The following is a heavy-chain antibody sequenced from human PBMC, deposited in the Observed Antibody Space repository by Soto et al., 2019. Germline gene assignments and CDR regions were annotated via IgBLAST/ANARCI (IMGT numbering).Heavy chain of an antibody. J-gene: IGHJ4*02. CDR1: GCTFTSYT. CDR2: LIPMLDIA. D-gene: IGHD2-15*01. CDR3: ARSLGRHQSDTPRGHSFGAGSLFPFDH. Sequence: GASVKVSCKASGCTFTSYTVSWVRQAPGQGLGWVGGLIPMLDIANYAERLRGRVMITADEATNTASMELSSLTSADTAVYFCARSLGRHQSDTPRGHSFGAGSLFPFDHWGQGTLVTVSS. V-gene: IGHV1-69*13.